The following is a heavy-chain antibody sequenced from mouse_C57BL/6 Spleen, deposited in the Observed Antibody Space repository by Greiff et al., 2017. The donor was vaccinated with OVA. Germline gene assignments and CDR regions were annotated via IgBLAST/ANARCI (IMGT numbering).Heavy chain of an antibody. CDR1: GYSITSGYY. V-gene: IGHV3-6*01. Sequence: EVKLQESGPGLVKPSQSLSLTCSVTGYSITSGYYWNWIRQFPGNKLEWMGYISYDGSNNYNPSLKNRISITRDTSKNQFFLKLNSVTTEDTATYYCARDGNYAGYWYFDVWGTGTTVTVSS. J-gene: IGHJ1*03. CDR3: ARDGNYAGYWYFDV. CDR2: ISYDGSN. D-gene: IGHD2-1*01.